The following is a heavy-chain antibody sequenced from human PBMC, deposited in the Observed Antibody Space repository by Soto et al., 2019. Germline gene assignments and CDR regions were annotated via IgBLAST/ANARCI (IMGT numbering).Heavy chain of an antibody. V-gene: IGHV1-18*01. CDR3: ARALYRRGNCYDFDN. Sequence: QVPLVQSGPEVKKPGASVTVSCKTSGYTPTNYDIGWVRQAPGQGLEWMGWISAYNGNRNSAQKLQGRLTMTTDTSTKKAYMELRSLRSDDTAVYFCARALYRRGNCYDFDNSGQGTLVTVSS. CDR2: ISAYNGNR. CDR1: GYTPTNYD. D-gene: IGHD3-16*01. J-gene: IGHJ4*02.